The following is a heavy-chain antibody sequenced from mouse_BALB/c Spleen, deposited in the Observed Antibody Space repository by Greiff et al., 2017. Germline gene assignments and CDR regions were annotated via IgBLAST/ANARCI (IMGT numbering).Heavy chain of an antibody. D-gene: IGHD1-1*01. CDR2: ISYSGST. V-gene: IGHV3-2*02. J-gene: IGHJ1*01. CDR1: GYSITSDYV. Sequence: EVLLVESGPGLVKPSQSLSLTCTVTGYSITSDYVWYWIRQFPGNKLGWMGYISYSGSTSYNQSLKSRISITRDTSKNQFFLQLNSVTTEDTATYYCARCCDGTGFDVWGAGTTVTVSS. CDR3: ARCCDGTGFDV.